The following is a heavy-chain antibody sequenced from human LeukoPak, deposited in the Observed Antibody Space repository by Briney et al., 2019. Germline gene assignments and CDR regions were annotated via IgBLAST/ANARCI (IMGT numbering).Heavy chain of an antibody. V-gene: IGHV4-59*01. CDR3: ARTYGYLVDY. J-gene: IGHJ4*02. CDR2: IYYSGST. D-gene: IGHD5-24*01. CDR1: GGSISSYY. Sequence: SETLSLTCTVSGGSISSYYWSWIRQPPGKGLEWIGYIYYSGSTNYNPSLKSRVTISVDTSKNQFSLKLSSVTAADTAVYYCARTYGYLVDYWGQGTLVTVSS.